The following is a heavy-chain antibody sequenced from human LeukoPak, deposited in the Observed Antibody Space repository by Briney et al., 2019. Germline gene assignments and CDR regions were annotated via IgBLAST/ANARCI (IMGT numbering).Heavy chain of an antibody. Sequence: ASVKVSCKASGYTFTGYYMHWVRQAPGQGLEWMGWINPNSGGTNYAQKFQGRVTMTRDTSISTAYMELSRLRSDDTAVYYCARVVGVTYLFDYWGQGTLVTVSS. CDR3: ARVVGVTYLFDY. V-gene: IGHV1-2*02. D-gene: IGHD1-26*01. J-gene: IGHJ4*02. CDR1: GYTFTGYY. CDR2: INPNSGGT.